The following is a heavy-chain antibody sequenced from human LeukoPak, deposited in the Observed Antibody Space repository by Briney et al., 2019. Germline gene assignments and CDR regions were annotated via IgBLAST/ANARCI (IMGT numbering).Heavy chain of an antibody. D-gene: IGHD3-10*01. J-gene: IGHJ6*03. V-gene: IGHV1-2*02. CDR2: IDPNSGGT. CDR3: ARDGVDQLWFGETTPGYYYMDV. CDR1: GYTFTNYY. Sequence: GASVKVSCKASGYTFTNYYMHWVRQAPGQGLEWMGWIDPNSGGTNYAQKFQGRVTMTRDTSISTAYMELRSLRSDDTAVYYCARDGVDQLWFGETTPGYYYMDVWGKGTTVTISS.